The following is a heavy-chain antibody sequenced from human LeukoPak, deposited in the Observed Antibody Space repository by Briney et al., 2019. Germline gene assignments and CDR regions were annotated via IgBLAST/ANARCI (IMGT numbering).Heavy chain of an antibody. CDR2: INPNSGDT. J-gene: IGHJ4*02. CDR1: GYTFTGYN. Sequence: ASVKVSCKASGYTFTGYNIHWVRQAPGQGLEWMGWINPNSGDTNYAQKFQGRVTMTRDTSISTAYMELSRLRSDDTAVYYCARVRYRLAETYIDYWGQGTLVTVSS. V-gene: IGHV1-2*02. CDR3: ARVRYRLAETYIDY. D-gene: IGHD3-16*01.